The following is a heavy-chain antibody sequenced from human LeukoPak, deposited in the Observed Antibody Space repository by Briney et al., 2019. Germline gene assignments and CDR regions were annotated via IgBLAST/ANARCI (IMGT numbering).Heavy chain of an antibody. CDR1: GYTPTELS. D-gene: IGHD3-10*01. Sequence: ASVKVSCKVSGYTPTELSMHWVRQAPGKGLEWMGGFDPEDGETIYAQKFQGRVTMTEDTSTDTAYMELSSLRSEDTAVYYCATGDYYGSGSPLGYWGQGTLVTVSS. CDR3: ATGDYYGSGSPLGY. J-gene: IGHJ4*02. CDR2: FDPEDGET. V-gene: IGHV1-24*01.